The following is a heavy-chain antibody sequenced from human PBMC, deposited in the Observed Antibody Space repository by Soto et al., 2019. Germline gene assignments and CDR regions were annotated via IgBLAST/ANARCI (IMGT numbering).Heavy chain of an antibody. Sequence: QVQLVQSGAEVQKPGSSVKVSCKASGGTFSSYAISWVLQAPGQGLEWMVGIIPIFGTATYAQKFQGRVTLTADEYTSTAYMERSSLRSEDTAVYYCARERSGKRVYYFDYWCQGPLVTVSS. CDR1: GGTFSSYA. J-gene: IGHJ4*02. D-gene: IGHD2-15*01. CDR3: ARERSGKRVYYFDY. V-gene: IGHV1-69*01. CDR2: IIPIFGTA.